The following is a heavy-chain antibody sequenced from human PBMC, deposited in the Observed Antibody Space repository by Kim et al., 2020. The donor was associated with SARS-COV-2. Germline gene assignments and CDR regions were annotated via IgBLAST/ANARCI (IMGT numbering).Heavy chain of an antibody. D-gene: IGHD2-2*01. J-gene: IGHJ4*02. Sequence: NPPLKRQVPISVDPSKNQFSRKLSSVTAADTAVYYCARKWIGSTGCRFDYWGQGPLVTVSS. CDR3: ARKWIGSTGCRFDY. V-gene: IGHV4-34*01.